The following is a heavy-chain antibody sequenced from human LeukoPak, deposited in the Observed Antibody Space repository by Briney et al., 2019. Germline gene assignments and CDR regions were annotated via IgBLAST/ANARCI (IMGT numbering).Heavy chain of an antibody. V-gene: IGHV3-7*03. CDR1: GFTFRNYW. CDR2: INQDGRDK. D-gene: IGHD6-19*01. Sequence: PGGSLRLSCAVSGFTFRNYWMAWVRQAPGKGLEWVANINQDGRDKYYVDSVKGRFTISKDNAKNSLYLQMNSLRPEDTAVYYCARVTAVAGFDCWGQGTLVTVSS. J-gene: IGHJ4*02. CDR3: ARVTAVAGFDC.